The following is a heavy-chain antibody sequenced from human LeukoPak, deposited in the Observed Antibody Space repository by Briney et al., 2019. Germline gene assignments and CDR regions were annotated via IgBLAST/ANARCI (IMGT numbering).Heavy chain of an antibody. CDR3: ASWGGLLDYDYYDSDGYYYRPYYFDY. CDR1: GGSISSGGYY. Sequence: SETLSLTCTVSGGSISSGGYYWSWIRQPPGKGLEWIGYIYHSGSTYYKPSLKSRVTISVDRSKNQFSLKLSSVTAADTAVYYCASWGGLLDYDYYDSDGYYYRPYYFDYWGQGTLVTVSS. J-gene: IGHJ4*02. CDR2: IYHSGST. V-gene: IGHV4-30-2*01. D-gene: IGHD3-22*01.